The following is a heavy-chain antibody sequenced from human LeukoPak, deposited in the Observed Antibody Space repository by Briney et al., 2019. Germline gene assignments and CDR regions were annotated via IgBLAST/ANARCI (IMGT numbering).Heavy chain of an antibody. V-gene: IGHV3-30*18. CDR1: GFTFSDYG. Sequence: GGSLRLSCAASGFTFSDYGMHWVRQAPGKGVEWVAVISYDGSDKYYADSVKGRFTISRDNSKNTLYLQMNSLRVEDTAVYYCAKVRWDNSGWYYLDNWGQGTLVTVSS. CDR3: AKVRWDNSGWYYLDN. J-gene: IGHJ4*02. CDR2: ISYDGSDK. D-gene: IGHD6-19*01.